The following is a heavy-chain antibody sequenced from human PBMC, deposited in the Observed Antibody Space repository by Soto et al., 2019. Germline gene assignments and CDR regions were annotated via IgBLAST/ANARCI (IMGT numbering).Heavy chain of an antibody. V-gene: IGHV1-3*01. D-gene: IGHD2-21*02. Sequence: QVQLVQSGAEVKKPGASVKVSCKASGYTFTSYAMHWVRQAPGQRLEWMGWINAGNGNTKYSLKFQGRVTITRDTSASTAYMELSSLRSEDTAVYYCASEYCGGDCYSAARYGMDVWGQGTTVTVSS. CDR2: INAGNGNT. CDR3: ASEYCGGDCYSAARYGMDV. J-gene: IGHJ6*02. CDR1: GYTFTSYA.